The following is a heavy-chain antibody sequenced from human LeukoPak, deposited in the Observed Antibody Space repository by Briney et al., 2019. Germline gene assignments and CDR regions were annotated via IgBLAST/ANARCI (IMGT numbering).Heavy chain of an antibody. CDR1: GYTFTSYP. J-gene: IGHJ6*04. D-gene: IGHD6-25*01. V-gene: IGHV1-18*04. CDR3: ARGAPAAHFGMDV. CDR2: ISVYNGNT. Sequence: ASVTVSCKASGYTFTSYPFSWVRQAPGQGLEWMGWISVYNGNTNYAQKLQDRVTITTDTSTGTAYMGLRGLRSDDTAVYYCARGAPAAHFGMDVWGTGTTVTVSS.